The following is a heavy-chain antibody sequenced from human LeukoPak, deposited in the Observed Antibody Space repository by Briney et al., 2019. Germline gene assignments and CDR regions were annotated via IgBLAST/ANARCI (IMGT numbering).Heavy chain of an antibody. V-gene: IGHV1-69*01. CDR2: IIPIFGTA. CDR3: ARRSGDNYDFWSGYWNHAFDI. CDR1: GGTFSSYA. Sequence: GSSVKVSCKASGGTFSSYAISWVRPAPGQGLEWMGGIIPIFGTANYAQKFQGRVTITADESTSTAYMELSSLRSEDTAVYYCARRSGDNYDFWSGYWNHAFDIWGQGTMVTVSS. D-gene: IGHD3-3*01. J-gene: IGHJ3*02.